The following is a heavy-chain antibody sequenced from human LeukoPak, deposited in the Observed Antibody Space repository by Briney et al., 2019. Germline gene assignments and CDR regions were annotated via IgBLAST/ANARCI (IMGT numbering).Heavy chain of an antibody. CDR1: GFTFSSFS. D-gene: IGHD3-9*01. CDR2: VSASGGTT. Sequence: GGSLRLSCAASGFTFSSFSMNWVRQAPGKGLEWISTVSASGGTTYYADSVKGRFTISRDNSKNTLYLQVNSLRAEDTALYYCAKARRYFDWFIDYWGQGTLVIVSS. V-gene: IGHV3-23*01. J-gene: IGHJ4*02. CDR3: AKARRYFDWFIDY.